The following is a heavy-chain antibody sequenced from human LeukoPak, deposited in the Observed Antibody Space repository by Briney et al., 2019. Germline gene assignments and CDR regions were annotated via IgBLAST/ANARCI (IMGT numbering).Heavy chain of an antibody. V-gene: IGHV3-23*01. Sequence: PGGSLRLSCAASGFTFSSYAMSWVRQAPGKGLEWVSGLTGSGGNTYYADSVKGRFTISRDNSKNTLSLQMNSLRAEDAAVYYCVKFREIQHYNHHMDVGGKGPRVTVSS. CDR2: LTGSGGNT. CDR1: GFTFSSYA. J-gene: IGHJ6*03. CDR3: VKFREIQHYNHHMDV.